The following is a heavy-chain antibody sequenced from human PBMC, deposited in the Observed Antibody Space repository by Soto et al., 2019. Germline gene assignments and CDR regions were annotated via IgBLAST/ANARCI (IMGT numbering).Heavy chain of an antibody. Sequence: EVQLVESGGGLVQPGGSLRLSCAASGFTFSSYSMNWVRQAPGKGLEWVSYISSSSSTIYYADSVKGRFTISRDNAKNSLYLQMNSRRAEDTAVYYCARDFSYYYGSGSPLGTFDIWGQGTMVTVSS. V-gene: IGHV3-48*01. CDR2: ISSSSSTI. CDR3: ARDFSYYYGSGSPLGTFDI. CDR1: GFTFSSYS. D-gene: IGHD3-10*01. J-gene: IGHJ3*02.